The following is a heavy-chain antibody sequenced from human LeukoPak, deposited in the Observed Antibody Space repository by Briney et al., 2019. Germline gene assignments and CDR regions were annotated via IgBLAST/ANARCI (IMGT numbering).Heavy chain of an antibody. CDR3: ARVPRYSSSWYSENWFDP. V-gene: IGHV1-18*01. D-gene: IGHD6-13*01. J-gene: IGHJ5*02. Sequence: GASVKVSCKASGYTFTSYGISWVPQAPGQGLEWMGRISAYNGNTNYAQKLQGRVTMTTDTSTSTAYMELRSLRSDDTAVYYCARVPRYSSSWYSENWFDPWGQGALVTVSS. CDR2: ISAYNGNT. CDR1: GYTFTSYG.